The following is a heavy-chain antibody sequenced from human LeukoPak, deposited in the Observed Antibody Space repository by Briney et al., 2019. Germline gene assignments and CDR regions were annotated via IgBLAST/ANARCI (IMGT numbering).Heavy chain of an antibody. D-gene: IGHD4-17*01. V-gene: IGHV4-4*07. J-gene: IGHJ1*01. CDR2: IYTSGST. CDR3: ASERIHGDYTVYFQH. CDR1: GGSISSYY. Sequence: SETLSLTCTVSGGSISSYYWSWIRQPAGKGLEWIGRIYTSGSTNYNPSLKSRVTMSVDTSKNQFSLKLSSVTAADTAVYYCASERIHGDYTVYFQHWGQGTLVTVSS.